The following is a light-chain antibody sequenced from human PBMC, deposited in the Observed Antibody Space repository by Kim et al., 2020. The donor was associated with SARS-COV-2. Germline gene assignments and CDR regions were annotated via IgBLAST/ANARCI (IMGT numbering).Light chain of an antibody. CDR2: GKT. J-gene: IGLJ3*02. CDR3: NSRDSTDNHWV. V-gene: IGLV3-19*01. CDR1: SLRRFY. Sequence: ALGQTVRITCQGDSLRRFYASWYQQKPGQAPVLVIYGKTNRPSGIPDRFSGYSSGNTASLTITGAQAEDEADYYCNSRDSTDNHWVFGGGTQLTVL.